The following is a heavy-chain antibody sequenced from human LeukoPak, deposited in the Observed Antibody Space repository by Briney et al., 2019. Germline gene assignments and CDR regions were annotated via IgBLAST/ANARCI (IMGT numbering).Heavy chain of an antibody. CDR1: GFTFSNAW. CDR2: IKKDGSEK. Sequence: GGSLRLSCAASGFTFSNAWMTWVRQAPGKGLEWVANIKKDGSEKYYVDSVRGRFTISRDNAKNSLYLQMNSLRAEDTAVYYCAREMGWNYGDYWGQGTLVTVSS. V-gene: IGHV3-7*05. CDR3: AREMGWNYGDY. J-gene: IGHJ4*02. D-gene: IGHD1-7*01.